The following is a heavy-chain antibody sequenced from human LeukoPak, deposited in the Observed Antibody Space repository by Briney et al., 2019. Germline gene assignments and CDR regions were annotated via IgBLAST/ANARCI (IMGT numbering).Heavy chain of an antibody. J-gene: IGHJ5*02. CDR1: GYTFTSYA. Sequence: ASVKVSCKASGYTFTSYAMNWVRQAPGQGLEWMGWINTNTGNPTYAQGFTGRFVFSLDTSVSTAYLQISSLKAEDTAVYYCARDERYYGSGSYGPIDPWGQGTLVTVSS. CDR2: INTNTGNP. D-gene: IGHD3-10*01. V-gene: IGHV7-4-1*02. CDR3: ARDERYYGSGSYGPIDP.